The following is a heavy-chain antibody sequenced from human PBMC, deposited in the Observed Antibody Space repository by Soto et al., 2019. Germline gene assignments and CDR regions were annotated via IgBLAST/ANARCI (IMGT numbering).Heavy chain of an antibody. V-gene: IGHV3-30*18. CDR1: GFTFSAYG. Sequence: PGGSLRLSCAASGFTFSAYGMHWVRQAPGKGLEWVAVISYDGNNKYYADSVQGRFTISRDNSKNTLYPQMNSLRAEDTAVYYCAKVDILTGYMGPGYWGQGTLVTVSS. CDR3: AKVDILTGYMGPGY. D-gene: IGHD3-9*01. CDR2: ISYDGNNK. J-gene: IGHJ4*02.